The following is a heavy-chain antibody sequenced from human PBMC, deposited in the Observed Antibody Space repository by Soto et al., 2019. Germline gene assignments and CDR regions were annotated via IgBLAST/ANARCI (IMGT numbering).Heavy chain of an antibody. V-gene: IGHV4-59*01. CDR3: ARPFDY. J-gene: IGHJ4*02. CDR1: GESINDNY. Sequence: QGQLQESGPGLVKPSENLSLTCTVSGESINDNYWGLVRPPPGKGLEWIGYIYYSGSTHYNPFLKSRVTISVDTSKNQFSLKLNSGTAADTAGYYCARPFDYWCKGPLVTVSS. CDR2: IYYSGST.